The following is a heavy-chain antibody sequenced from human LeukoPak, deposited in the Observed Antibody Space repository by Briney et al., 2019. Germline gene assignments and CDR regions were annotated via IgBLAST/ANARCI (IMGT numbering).Heavy chain of an antibody. V-gene: IGHV4-59*01. D-gene: IGHD6-19*01. CDR1: GGSISSYY. J-gene: IGHJ4*02. Sequence: SETLSLTCTVSGGSISSYYWSWIRQPPGKGLEWIGYIYYSENTNYNPSLESRVTISVDTSKNQFSLKPNSVTAADTAVYYCARVRVAVAGLDYWGQGTLVTVSS. CDR2: IYYSENT. CDR3: ARVRVAVAGLDY.